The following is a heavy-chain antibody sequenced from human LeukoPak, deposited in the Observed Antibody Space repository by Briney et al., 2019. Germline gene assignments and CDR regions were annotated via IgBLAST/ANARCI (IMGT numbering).Heavy chain of an antibody. J-gene: IGHJ4*02. CDR3: AREGSMTARPFVSIDY. Sequence: SQTLSLTCTVSGGSISSGDYYWSWIRQPPGKGLEWIGYIYYSGSTYYNPSLKSRVTISVDTSKNQFSLKLSSVTAADTAVYYCAREGSMTARPFVSIDYWGQGTLVTISS. V-gene: IGHV4-30-4*08. CDR2: IYYSGST. CDR1: GGSISSGDYY. D-gene: IGHD6-6*01.